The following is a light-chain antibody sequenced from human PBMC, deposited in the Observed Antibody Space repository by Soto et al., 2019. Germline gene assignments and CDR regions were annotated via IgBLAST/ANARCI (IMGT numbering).Light chain of an antibody. J-gene: IGLJ2*01. CDR1: KLGDKY. CDR2: QDS. V-gene: IGLV3-1*01. Sequence: SYELTQPPSVSVSPGQTASIPCSADKLGDKYACWYQQKPGQSPVLVIYQDSKRPSGIPERFSGSNSGNTATLTISGTQAMDEADYYCQAWDSSTAVFGGGTKLTVL. CDR3: QAWDSSTAV.